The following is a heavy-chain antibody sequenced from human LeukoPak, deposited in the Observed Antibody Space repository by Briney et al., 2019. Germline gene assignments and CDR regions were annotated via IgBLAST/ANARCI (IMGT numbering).Heavy chain of an antibody. CDR1: GGSISSDGYY. Sequence: PSETQSLTCTVSGGSISSDGYYWGWIRQHPGKGLEWIGHIYYSGSTYYNPSLKSRVTISVDTSKNQFSLKLTSVTAADTAVYYCARKPDYGAIFWGQGTLVTVSS. D-gene: IGHD4-17*01. CDR3: ARKPDYGAIF. CDR2: IYYSGST. J-gene: IGHJ4*02. V-gene: IGHV4-31*03.